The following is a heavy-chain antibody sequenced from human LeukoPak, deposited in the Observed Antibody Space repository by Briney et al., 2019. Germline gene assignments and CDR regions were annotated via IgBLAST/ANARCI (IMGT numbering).Heavy chain of an antibody. CDR2: INPYSGGT. J-gene: IGHJ6*03. V-gene: IGHV1-2*02. CDR3: ARDAGYYLYYMDV. Sequence: ASVKVSCKASGYTFTGYYMHWVRQAPGQGLEWMGWINPYSGGTNYAQRFQGRVTMTRDTSISTAYMELSRLGSDDTAVYYCARDAGYYLYYMDVWGKGTTVTVSS. CDR1: GYTFTGYY.